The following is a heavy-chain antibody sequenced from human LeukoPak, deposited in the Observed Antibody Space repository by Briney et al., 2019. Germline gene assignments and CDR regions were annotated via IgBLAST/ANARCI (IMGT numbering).Heavy chain of an antibody. J-gene: IGHJ6*02. CDR3: AFFRIPSTGYYYYGMDV. CDR2: ISSSSSTI. CDR1: GFTFSSYS. D-gene: IGHD3-3*01. Sequence: PGGSLRLSCAASGFTFSSYSMNWVRQAPGKGLEWVSYISSSSSTIYYADSVKGRFTISRDNSKNTLYLQMNSLRAEDTAVYYCAFFRIPSTGYYYYGMDVWGQGTTVIVSS. V-gene: IGHV3-48*01.